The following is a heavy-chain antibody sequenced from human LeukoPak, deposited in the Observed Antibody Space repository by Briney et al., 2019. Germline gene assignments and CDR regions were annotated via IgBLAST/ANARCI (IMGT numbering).Heavy chain of an antibody. J-gene: IGHJ3*02. D-gene: IGHD1-14*01. CDR2: IYYSGST. Sequence: PSETLSLTCSVSGGSISSYYWSWIRQPPGKGLEWIGYIYYSGSTNYNPSLKSRVTISVDTSKNQFSLRLSSVTAADTAVYYCARHLGPEWLLTGDAFDIWGQGTMVTVSS. V-gene: IGHV4-59*08. CDR3: ARHLGPEWLLTGDAFDI. CDR1: GGSISSYY.